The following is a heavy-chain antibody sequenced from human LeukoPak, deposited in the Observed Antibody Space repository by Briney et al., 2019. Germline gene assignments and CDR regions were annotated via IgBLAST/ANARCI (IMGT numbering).Heavy chain of an antibody. CDR1: GFTFSSYA. Sequence: GGSLRLSCAASGFTFSSYAMSWVRQAPGKGLEWVANIKQDGSEKYYVDSVKGRFTISRDNAKNSLYLQMNSLRAEDTAVYYCARKNYGDYEPFFDYWGQGTLVTVSS. CDR2: IKQDGSEK. J-gene: IGHJ4*02. D-gene: IGHD4-17*01. CDR3: ARKNYGDYEPFFDY. V-gene: IGHV3-7*01.